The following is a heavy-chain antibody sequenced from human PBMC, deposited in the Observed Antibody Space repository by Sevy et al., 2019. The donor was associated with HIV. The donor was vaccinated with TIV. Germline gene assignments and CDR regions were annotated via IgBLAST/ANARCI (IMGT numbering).Heavy chain of an antibody. Sequence: GGSLRLSCAASGFTFSSYAMTRVRQAPEKGLEWVSALGGSGDTTYYADSVKGRFTISSDNSKNILYLQMNSLRVEDTAVYYCARVGGWEVGSLDNWFDPWGQGTLVTVSS. CDR3: ARVGGWEVGSLDNWFDP. CDR2: LGGSGDTT. D-gene: IGHD1-26*01. J-gene: IGHJ5*02. CDR1: GFTFSSYA. V-gene: IGHV3-23*01.